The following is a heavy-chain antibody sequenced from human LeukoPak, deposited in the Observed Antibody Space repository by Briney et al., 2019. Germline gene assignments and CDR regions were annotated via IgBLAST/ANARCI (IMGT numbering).Heavy chain of an antibody. J-gene: IGHJ4*02. CDR1: GFXFSSYG. D-gene: IGHD3-22*01. CDR3: AKDQLSAVTMIDY. Sequence: GGSLRLSCAAPGFXFSSYGIHWVRQAPGKGLEWVAVISYDGSNKYYADSVKGRFTISRDNSKNTLYLQMNSLRAEDTAVYYCAKDQLSAVTMIDYWGQGTLVTVSS. V-gene: IGHV3-30*18. CDR2: ISYDGSNK.